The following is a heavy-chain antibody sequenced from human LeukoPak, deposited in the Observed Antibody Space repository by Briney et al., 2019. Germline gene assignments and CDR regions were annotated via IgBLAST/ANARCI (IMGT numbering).Heavy chain of an antibody. J-gene: IGHJ4*02. Sequence: GRSLRLSCAASGFTFSSYAMSWVRQAPGKGLEWVSAISGSGGSKYYAYSVKGRFTISRDNSKNTLYLQMNSLRAEDTAVYYCAKDSRYCSSPSCYDRFDYWGQGTLVTVSS. CDR3: AKDSRYCSSPSCYDRFDY. CDR2: ISGSGGSK. V-gene: IGHV3-23*01. D-gene: IGHD2-2*01. CDR1: GFTFSSYA.